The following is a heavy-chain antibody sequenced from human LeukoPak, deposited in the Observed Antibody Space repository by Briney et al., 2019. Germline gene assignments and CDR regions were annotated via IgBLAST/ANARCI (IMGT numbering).Heavy chain of an antibody. J-gene: IGHJ3*02. CDR2: IKQDGSEK. D-gene: IGHD3-10*01. Sequence: GGSLRLSCAASGFTFSSYWMSWVRQAPGEGLEWVANIKQDGSEKYYVDSVKGRFTISRDNAKNSLYLQMNSLRAEDTAVYYCARTYYGSGKSAFDIWGQGTMVTVSS. CDR3: ARTYYGSGKSAFDI. V-gene: IGHV3-7*01. CDR1: GFTFSSYW.